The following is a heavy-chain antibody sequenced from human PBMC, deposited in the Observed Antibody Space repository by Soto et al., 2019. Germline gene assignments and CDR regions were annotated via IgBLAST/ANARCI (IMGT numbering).Heavy chain of an antibody. V-gene: IGHV3-23*01. D-gene: IGHD2-15*01. CDR1: GFMFSGYA. J-gene: IGHJ5*02. CDR3: VKDLAASGWFDP. CDR2: VSNSGTST. Sequence: EVQLLESGGDLAQPGESLTLSCAASGFMFSGYAMSWVRQAPGKGLEWVSAVSNSGTSTSYADSVKGRFTISRDNSKNTLYLQMSSLGAEDTALYYCVKDLAASGWFDPWGQGTLVIVSS.